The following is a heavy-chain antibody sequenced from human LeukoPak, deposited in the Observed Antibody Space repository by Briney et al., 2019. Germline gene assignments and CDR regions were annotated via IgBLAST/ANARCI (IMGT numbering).Heavy chain of an antibody. D-gene: IGHD4-23*01. Sequence: GGSLRLSCAASGSIFSTYTMNWVRQAPGKGLEWVSSISSGGSYIYYADSVKGRFTISRDNAKNSLYLQMNNLRVEDTALYYCARATWTSGNPPVWSDWGQGTLLTVSS. CDR2: ISSGGSYI. CDR1: GSIFSTYT. V-gene: IGHV3-21*04. J-gene: IGHJ4*02. CDR3: ARATWTSGNPPVWSD.